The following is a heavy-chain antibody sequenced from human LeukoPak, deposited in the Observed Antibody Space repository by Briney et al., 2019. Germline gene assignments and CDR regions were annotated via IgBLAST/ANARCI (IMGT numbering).Heavy chain of an antibody. Sequence: GGSLRLSCAASGFTFSSYEMNWVRQAQGKGLEWVSFISSSGSAIHYADSVRGRFTISRDNAKNSLYLQMSRLRAEDTAVYYCAREKLSFFDSSGYFDYWGQGTLVTVSS. CDR2: ISSSGSAI. J-gene: IGHJ4*02. CDR3: AREKLSFFDSSGYFDY. D-gene: IGHD3-22*01. V-gene: IGHV3-48*03. CDR1: GFTFSSYE.